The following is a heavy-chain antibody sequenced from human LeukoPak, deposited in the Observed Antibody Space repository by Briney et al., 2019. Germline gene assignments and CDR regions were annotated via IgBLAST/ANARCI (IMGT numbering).Heavy chain of an antibody. J-gene: IGHJ4*02. CDR1: GGSISSGDYY. CDR2: IYYSGST. V-gene: IGHV4-30-4*08. CDR3: ARDDYGDYPFDY. D-gene: IGHD4-17*01. Sequence: SETLSLTCTVSGGSISSGDYYWSWIRQPPGKGLEWIGYIYYSGSTHYNPSLKSRVIILVDMSKNQFSLKLSSVTAADTAVYYCARDDYGDYPFDYWGQGTLVTVSS.